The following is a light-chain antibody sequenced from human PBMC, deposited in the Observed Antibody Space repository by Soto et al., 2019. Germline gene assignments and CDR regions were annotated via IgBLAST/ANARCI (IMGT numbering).Light chain of an antibody. Sequence: DIQLTQSPSTLSASVGDRVTITCRASQSINSWLAWYQQRPGKAPKLLIYKASSLQSGVPSRFSGSGSGTEFTLTMSRLQPDDFATYYCQQYNSYPHTFGQGTKLEIK. CDR2: KAS. CDR1: QSINSW. CDR3: QQYNSYPHT. V-gene: IGKV1-5*03. J-gene: IGKJ2*01.